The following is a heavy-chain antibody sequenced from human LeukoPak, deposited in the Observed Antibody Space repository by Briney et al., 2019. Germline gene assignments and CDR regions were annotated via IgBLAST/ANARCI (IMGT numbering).Heavy chain of an antibody. D-gene: IGHD3-22*01. CDR3: ARARRNYDSSGQSYYYFDY. Sequence: PSETLSLTCTVSGGSISSYYWSWIRQPPGKGLERIGYIYYSGSTNYNPSLKSRVTISVDTSKNQFSLKLSSVTAADTAVYYCARARRNYDSSGQSYYYFDYWGQGTLVTVSS. CDR1: GGSISSYY. J-gene: IGHJ4*02. CDR2: IYYSGST. V-gene: IGHV4-59*01.